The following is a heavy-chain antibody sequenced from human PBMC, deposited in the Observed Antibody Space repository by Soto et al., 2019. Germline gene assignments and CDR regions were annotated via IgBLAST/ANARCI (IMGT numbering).Heavy chain of an antibody. CDR3: ARDHDYYDSSGYYGY. J-gene: IGHJ4*02. CDR1: GFTFSSYS. D-gene: IGHD3-22*01. Sequence: GGSLRLSCAASGFTFSSYSMNWVRQAPGKGLEWVSYISSSSSTIYYADSVKGRFTISRDNAKNSLYLQMNSLRDEDTAVYYCARDHDYYDSSGYYGYWGQGTLVTVSS. CDR2: ISSSSSTI. V-gene: IGHV3-48*02.